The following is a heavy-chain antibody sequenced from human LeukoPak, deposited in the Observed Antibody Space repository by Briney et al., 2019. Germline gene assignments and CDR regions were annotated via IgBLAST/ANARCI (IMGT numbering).Heavy chain of an antibody. CDR1: EFTFSSHG. CDR3: ASFGDYDFWSGYYTGYYYYYMDV. J-gene: IGHJ6*03. D-gene: IGHD3-3*01. V-gene: IGHV3-30*03. Sequence: GGSLRLSCVASEFTFSSHGMHWVRQAPGKGLEWVAVISYDTRSDYHVDSVKGRFTISRDNSKNILYLQMNNLRPEDTAMYYCASFGDYDFWSGYYTGYYYYYMDVWGKGTTVTVSS. CDR2: ISYDTRSD.